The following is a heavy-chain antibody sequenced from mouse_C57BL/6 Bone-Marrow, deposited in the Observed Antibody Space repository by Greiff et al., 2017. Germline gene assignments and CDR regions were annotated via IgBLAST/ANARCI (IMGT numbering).Heavy chain of an antibody. D-gene: IGHD1-1*01. V-gene: IGHV1-55*01. Sequence: QVQLQQSGAELVKPGASVKMSCKASGYTFTSYWITWVKQRPGQGLEWIGDIYPGSGSTNYNEKFKSKATLTVDTSSSTAYMQLSSLTSEDSAVYYCARRITTVVATDYWGQGTTLTVSS. CDR2: IYPGSGST. J-gene: IGHJ2*01. CDR3: ARRITTVVATDY. CDR1: GYTFTSYW.